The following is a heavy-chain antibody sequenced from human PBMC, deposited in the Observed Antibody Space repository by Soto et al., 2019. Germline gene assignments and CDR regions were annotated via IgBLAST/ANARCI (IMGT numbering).Heavy chain of an antibody. CDR3: ARDSKYYYYYGMDV. CDR1: GFTFSSYW. V-gene: IGHV3-7*05. Sequence: EVPLVESGGGLVQPGGSLRLSCAASGFTFSSYWMSWVRQAPGKGLEWVANIKQDGSEKYYVDSVKGRFTISRDNAKNSLYLQMNSLRAEDTAVYYCARDSKYYYYYGMDVWGQVTTVTVSS. CDR2: IKQDGSEK. D-gene: IGHD4-4*01. J-gene: IGHJ6*02.